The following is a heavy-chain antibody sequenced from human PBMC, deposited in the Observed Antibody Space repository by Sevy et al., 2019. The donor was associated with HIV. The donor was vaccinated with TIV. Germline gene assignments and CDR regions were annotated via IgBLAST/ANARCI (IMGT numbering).Heavy chain of an antibody. Sequence: ASVKVSCKASGYTFTDYYIHWVRQAPGQGLEWMAWINPNSGDTNYAQNFQGRVTVTRDTSITTAYMELSNLRSDDTAVYYCARSLGGGYGSGSYYRPRIHYYYYGMDVWGQGTTVTVSS. CDR2: INPNSGDT. CDR1: GYTFTDYY. D-gene: IGHD3-10*01. V-gene: IGHV1-2*02. J-gene: IGHJ6*02. CDR3: ARSLGGGYGSGSYYRPRIHYYYYGMDV.